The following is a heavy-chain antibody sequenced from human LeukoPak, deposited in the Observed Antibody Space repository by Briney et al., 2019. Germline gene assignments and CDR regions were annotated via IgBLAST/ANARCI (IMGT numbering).Heavy chain of an antibody. CDR2: INPNSGDT. CDR3: ARDSGWHVKGAFDI. D-gene: IGHD6-19*01. Sequence: GASVKVSCKASGYTFTGYYMHWVRQAPGQGLEWMGWINPNSGDTNYAQNFQGRVTMTRDTSISTAYMELSRVRSDDTAVYYCARDSGWHVKGAFDIWGQGTMVTVSS. V-gene: IGHV1-2*02. CDR1: GYTFTGYY. J-gene: IGHJ3*02.